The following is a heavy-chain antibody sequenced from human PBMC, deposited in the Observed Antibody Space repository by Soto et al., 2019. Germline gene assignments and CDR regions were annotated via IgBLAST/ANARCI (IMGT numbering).Heavy chain of an antibody. CDR1: GFTFSGSA. CDR3: TRIPTGPQH. J-gene: IGHJ1*01. V-gene: IGHV3-73*01. CDR2: IRSKANSYAT. Sequence: PVGSLRLSCAASGFTFSGSAMHWVRQASGKGLEWVGRIRSKANSYATAYAASVKGRFTISRDDSKNTAYLQMNSLKTEDTAVYYCTRIPTGPQHWGQGTLVTVSS.